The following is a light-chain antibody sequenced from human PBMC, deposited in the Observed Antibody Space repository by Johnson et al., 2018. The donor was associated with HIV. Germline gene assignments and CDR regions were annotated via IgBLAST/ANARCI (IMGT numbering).Light chain of an antibody. V-gene: IGLV1-51*01. J-gene: IGLJ1*01. Sequence: QSVLTQPPSVSAAPGQKVTISCSGSYSNIGNNYVSWYQQVPGTAPKLLIYDNDKRPSGIPDRFFGSKSGTSATLDITGLQTGDEGDYYCGAWDSSLNAYVFGAGTKVTVL. CDR3: GAWDSSLNAYV. CDR2: DND. CDR1: YSNIGNNY.